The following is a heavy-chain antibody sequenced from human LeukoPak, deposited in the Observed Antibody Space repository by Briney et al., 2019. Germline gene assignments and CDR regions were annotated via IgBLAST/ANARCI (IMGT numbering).Heavy chain of an antibody. V-gene: IGHV1-2*02. CDR3: ARGGLPIYYYYIDV. J-gene: IGHJ6*03. Sequence: ASVKVSCKASGGTFSTFGISWVRQAPGQELEWMGLINPNSGGTNYAQKFQGRVTMTRDTSINTAYMELSRLRSDDTAVYYCARGGLPIYYYYIDVWGKGTTVTVSS. D-gene: IGHD3-16*01. CDR1: GGTFSTFG. CDR2: INPNSGGT.